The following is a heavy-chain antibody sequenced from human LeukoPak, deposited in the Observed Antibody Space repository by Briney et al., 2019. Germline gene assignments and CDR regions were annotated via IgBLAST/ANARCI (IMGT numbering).Heavy chain of an antibody. CDR1: GVIVSRNF. V-gene: IGHV3-53*01. J-gene: IGHJ5*02. Sequence: GGSLRLSCAASGVIVSRNFMSWVRQAPGKGLQWVAIMYAGGTTDYSESVRGRFYISRDTSNSTLSLQMNSLRAEDTAVYYCARGSGSGWPLDRWGQGTLVTVSS. CDR3: ARGSGSGWPLDR. D-gene: IGHD6-19*01. CDR2: MYAGGTT.